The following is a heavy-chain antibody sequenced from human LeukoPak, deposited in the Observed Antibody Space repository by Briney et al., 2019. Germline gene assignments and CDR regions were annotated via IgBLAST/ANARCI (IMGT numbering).Heavy chain of an antibody. D-gene: IGHD5-12*01. CDR3: ARGNIVATIMAFDY. J-gene: IGHJ4*02. CDR1: GFTFSSYS. CDR2: ISSSSSYI. Sequence: GGSLRLPCAASGFTFSSYSMNWVRQAPGKGLEWVSSISSSSSYIYYADSVKGRFTISRDNAKNSLYLQMNSLRAEDTAVYYCARGNIVATIMAFDYWGQGTLVTVSS. V-gene: IGHV3-21*01.